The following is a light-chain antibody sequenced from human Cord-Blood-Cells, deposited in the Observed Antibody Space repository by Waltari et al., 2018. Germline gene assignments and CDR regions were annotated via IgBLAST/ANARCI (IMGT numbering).Light chain of an antibody. CDR3: CSYAGSYTVV. J-gene: IGLJ2*01. V-gene: IGLV2-11*01. CDR1: SSDVGGYTY. Sequence: QSALTPPRSVSGSPGPSVTISCTGTSSDVGGYTYVSWYQQHPGKAPKRMIYDVRKRPSGVPDRFSGSKSGNTASLTISGLQAEDEADYYCCSYAGSYTVVFGGGTKLTVL. CDR2: DVR.